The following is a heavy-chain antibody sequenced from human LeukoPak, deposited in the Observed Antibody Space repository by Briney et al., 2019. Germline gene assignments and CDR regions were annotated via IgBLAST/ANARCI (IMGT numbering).Heavy chain of an antibody. Sequence: GGSLRLSCTVSGFTVSSNSMSWVRQAPGKGLEWVSFIYSDNTHYSDSVKGRFTISRDNSKNTLYLQMNSLRAEDTAMYYCARATTYDILTGYFDYWGQGTLVTVSS. CDR1: GFTVSSNS. CDR2: IYSDNT. V-gene: IGHV3-53*01. CDR3: ARATTYDILTGYFDY. J-gene: IGHJ4*02. D-gene: IGHD3-9*01.